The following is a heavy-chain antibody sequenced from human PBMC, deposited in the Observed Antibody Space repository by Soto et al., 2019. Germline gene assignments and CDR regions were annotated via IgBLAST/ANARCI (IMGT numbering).Heavy chain of an antibody. Sequence: GGSLRLSCAASGFTFSSYWMHWVRQAPGKGLVWVSRINGDGSSPTYADSVKGRFTISRDKAKNTLFLQMNSLRAEETAVYYCARIGWKPEFSYYYGMDVWGQGTTVTVSS. D-gene: IGHD1-1*01. J-gene: IGHJ6*02. CDR1: GFTFSSYW. CDR2: INGDGSSP. V-gene: IGHV3-74*01. CDR3: ARIGWKPEFSYYYGMDV.